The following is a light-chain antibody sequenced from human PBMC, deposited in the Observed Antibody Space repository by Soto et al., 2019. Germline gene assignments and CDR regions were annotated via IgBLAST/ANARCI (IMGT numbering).Light chain of an antibody. CDR2: GAS. V-gene: IGKV3-20*01. J-gene: IGKJ1*01. CDR3: QQYCSSPRK. CDR1: QSVSSSY. Sequence: EIVLTQSPGTLSLSPGERATLSCRASQSVSSSYLAWYQQKPGQAPRLLIYGASSRATGIPDRFSGSGSGTDFTLTISILGPEDFAVYYCQQYCSSPRKFGQGTKVEIK.